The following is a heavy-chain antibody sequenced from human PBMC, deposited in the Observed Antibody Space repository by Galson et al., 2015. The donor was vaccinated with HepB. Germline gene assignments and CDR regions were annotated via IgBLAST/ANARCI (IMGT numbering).Heavy chain of an antibody. J-gene: IGHJ6*02. CDR3: AKGDLFCTNGVCFARSPSYYYGMDV. Sequence: SLRLSCAASGFTFEDYTLHWVRQVPGKGLEWVSGISWNSRDIAYVDSVKGRFTIPRDNARNSLYLEMNSLKTEDTAVYYCAKGDLFCTNGVCFARSPSYYYGMDVWGQGTTVTVSS. D-gene: IGHD2-8*01. CDR1: GFTFEDYT. V-gene: IGHV3-9*01. CDR2: ISWNSRDI.